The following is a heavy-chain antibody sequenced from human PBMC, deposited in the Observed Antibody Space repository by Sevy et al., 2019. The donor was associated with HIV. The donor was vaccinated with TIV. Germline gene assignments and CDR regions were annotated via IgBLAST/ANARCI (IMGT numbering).Heavy chain of an antibody. J-gene: IGHJ4*02. Sequence: GESLKISCAASGFTFSSYGMHWVRQAPGKGLEWVAVISYDGSNKYYADSVKGRFTISRDNSKNTLYLQMNSLRAEDTAVYYCAKASPEDYDYVWGSYRYSPHYWGQGTLVTVSS. CDR2: ISYDGSNK. CDR1: GFTFSSYG. V-gene: IGHV3-30*18. CDR3: AKASPEDYDYVWGSYRYSPHY. D-gene: IGHD3-16*02.